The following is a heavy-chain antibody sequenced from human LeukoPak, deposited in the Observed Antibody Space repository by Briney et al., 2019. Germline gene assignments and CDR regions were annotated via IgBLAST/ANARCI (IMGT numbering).Heavy chain of an antibody. J-gene: IGHJ4*02. V-gene: IGHV3-20*04. D-gene: IGHD3-3*01. CDR3: ARDHAHYDFWSGRILSPLDY. Sequence: GGSLRLSCAASGFTFDDYGMSWVRQAPGKGLEWVSGINWNGGSTGYADSVKGRFTISRDNAKNSLYLQMNSLRAEDTALHYCARDHAHYDFWSGRILSPLDYWGQGTLVTVSS. CDR1: GFTFDDYG. CDR2: INWNGGST.